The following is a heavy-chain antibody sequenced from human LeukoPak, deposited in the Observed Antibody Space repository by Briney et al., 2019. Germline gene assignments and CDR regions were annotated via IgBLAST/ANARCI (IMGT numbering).Heavy chain of an antibody. CDR1: GGSFSGYY. CDR3: ARTEYSSSWYMDV. V-gene: IGHV4-34*01. Sequence: SETLSLTCAVYGGSFSGYYWSWIRQPPGKGPEWIGEINHSGSTNYNPPLKSRVTISVDTSKNQFSLKLSSVTAADTAVYYCARTEYSSSWYMDVWGKGTTVTVSS. CDR2: INHSGST. D-gene: IGHD6-6*01. J-gene: IGHJ6*03.